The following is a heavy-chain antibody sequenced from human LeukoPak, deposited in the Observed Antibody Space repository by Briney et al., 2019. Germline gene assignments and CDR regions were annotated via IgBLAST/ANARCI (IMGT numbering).Heavy chain of an antibody. CDR2: INPSGGST. D-gene: IGHD2-15*01. Sequence: ASVKVSCKASGYTFTSYYMHWVRQAPGQGLEWMGIINPSGGSTSYAQKFQGRVTMTRDTSTSTVYMELSSLRSEDTAVCYCARGARVLKYCSGGSCYESNWFDPWGQGTLVTVSS. V-gene: IGHV1-46*01. J-gene: IGHJ5*02. CDR3: ARGARVLKYCSGGSCYESNWFDP. CDR1: GYTFTSYY.